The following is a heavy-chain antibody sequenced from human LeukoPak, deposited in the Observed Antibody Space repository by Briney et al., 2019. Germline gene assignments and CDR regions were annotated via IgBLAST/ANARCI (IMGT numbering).Heavy chain of an antibody. J-gene: IGHJ5*02. CDR1: GGSINNYY. Sequence: PSETLSLTCTVSGGSINNYYWNWIRQPPGKGLEWIGYIYYSGSASYNPSLKSRVTISVDTSKSQFSLKLSSVTAADTAVYYCARDASGRGSYYWFDPWGQGTLVTVSS. CDR3: ARDASGRGSYYWFDP. CDR2: IYYSGSA. V-gene: IGHV4-59*12. D-gene: IGHD1-26*01.